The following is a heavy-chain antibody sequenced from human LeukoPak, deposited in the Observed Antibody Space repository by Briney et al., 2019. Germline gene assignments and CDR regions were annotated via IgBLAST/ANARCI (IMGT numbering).Heavy chain of an antibody. D-gene: IGHD1-26*01. J-gene: IGHJ6*02. CDR2: IYHSGST. CDR1: GYSISSGYY. Sequence: PSETLSLTCTVSGYSISSGYYWGWIRQPPGKGLEWIGSIYHSGSTYYNPSLKSRVTISLDTSKNQFSLSLSSVTAADTAVYYCARHGFGGVGATTGMDVWGQGTTVTVSS. CDR3: ARHGFGGVGATTGMDV. V-gene: IGHV4-38-2*02.